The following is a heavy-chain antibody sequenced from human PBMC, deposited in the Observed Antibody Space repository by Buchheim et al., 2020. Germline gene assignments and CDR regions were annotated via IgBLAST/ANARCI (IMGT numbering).Heavy chain of an antibody. J-gene: IGHJ6*02. CDR3: ARTRHDSSGWYGGVGYYYGMDV. CDR2: IYYSGST. CDR1: GGSISSYY. D-gene: IGHD6-19*01. Sequence: QVQLQESGPGLVKPSETLSLTCTVSGGSISSYYWSWIRQPPGKGLEGIGYIYYSGSTNYNPSLKSRVTISVDTSKNQFSLKLSSVTAADTAVYYCARTRHDSSGWYGGVGYYYGMDVWGQGTT. V-gene: IGHV4-59*01.